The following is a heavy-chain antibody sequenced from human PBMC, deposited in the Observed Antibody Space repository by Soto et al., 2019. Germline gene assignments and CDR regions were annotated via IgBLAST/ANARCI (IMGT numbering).Heavy chain of an antibody. CDR1: GGSTSSYY. J-gene: IGHJ6*02. D-gene: IGHD5-18*01. Sequence: SETLSLTCTVSGGSTSSYYWSWIRQPAGKGLEWIGRIYTSGSTNYNPSLKSRVTMSVDTSKNQFSLKLSSVTAADTAVYYCARGGGYSYGLYYYYGMDVWGQGTTVTVSS. CDR2: IYTSGST. CDR3: ARGGGYSYGLYYYYGMDV. V-gene: IGHV4-4*07.